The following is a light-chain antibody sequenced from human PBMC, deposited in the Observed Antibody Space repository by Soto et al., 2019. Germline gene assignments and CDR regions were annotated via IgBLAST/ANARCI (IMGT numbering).Light chain of an antibody. CDR2: SNN. CDR3: ATWDDRLNGVV. J-gene: IGLJ2*01. CDR1: SFNVGGNT. Sequence: QSVLTQPPSASGTPGQRVTISCSGSSFNVGGNTVNWYQQVTGTAPKFLINSNNQRPSGVPDRFSGSKSGTSASLAISGCQSEDEADYYCATWDDRLNGVVFGGGTKVTVL. V-gene: IGLV1-44*01.